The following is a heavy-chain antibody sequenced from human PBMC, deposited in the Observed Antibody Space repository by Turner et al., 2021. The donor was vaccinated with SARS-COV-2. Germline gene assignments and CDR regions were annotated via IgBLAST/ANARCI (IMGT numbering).Heavy chain of an antibody. J-gene: IGHJ4*02. V-gene: IGHV3-23*01. CDR1: GFSFISYA. CDR2: FSGRSIST. Sequence: EVQLLESGGGWIQPGGSLRLSCAASGFSFISYAMSWVRQAPGKGLELVSAFSGRSISTFYADSVRDRFTISRDDVKNMLFLEMNRLRVEDTALYYCAKDCKRDQRVPECYDSWGQGTLVTVSS. D-gene: IGHD6-6*01. CDR3: AKDCKRDQRVPECYDS.